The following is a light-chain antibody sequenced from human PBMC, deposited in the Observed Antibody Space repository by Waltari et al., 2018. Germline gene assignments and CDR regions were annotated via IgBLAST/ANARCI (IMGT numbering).Light chain of an antibody. J-gene: IGLJ2*01. Sequence: SYLLTQPPSVSVAPGKTASLTCGGNNIGSKSVHLYQQRSGQAPVLVIYDDSVRPSGIPERFSGSNSANTATLTISRIEAGDEADYYCQVWDAASGLVFGGGTKLTVL. V-gene: IGLV3-21*04. CDR1: NIGSKS. CDR2: DDS. CDR3: QVWDAASGLV.